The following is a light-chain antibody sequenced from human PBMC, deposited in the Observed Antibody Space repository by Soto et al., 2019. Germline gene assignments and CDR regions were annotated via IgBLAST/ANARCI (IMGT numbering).Light chain of an antibody. CDR3: SSYAGSTLYV. CDR1: SSDVGGYNY. J-gene: IGLJ1*01. V-gene: IGLV2-8*01. CDR2: EVS. Sequence: QSALTQPPSASGSPGQSVTISCTGTSSDVGGYNYVSWYQQHPGKAPKLMIYEVSKRPSGVPDRFSGSKSGNTASLTVSGLQAEDEAEYYCSSYAGSTLYVFGTGTKVTVL.